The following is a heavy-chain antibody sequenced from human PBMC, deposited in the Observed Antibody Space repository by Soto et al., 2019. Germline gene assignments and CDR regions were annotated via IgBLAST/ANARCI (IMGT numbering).Heavy chain of an antibody. J-gene: IGHJ3*02. CDR3: ARQTDSYYTFDAFDI. V-gene: IGHV4-30-4*01. D-gene: IGHD3-22*01. Sequence: TLSLTCTVSGASVSNSHYYWSWVRQPPGKGLEWIGYIYYSGSTYYSPSLKSRLSISLDTSKNQFSLKLSSVTAADTAVYYCARQTDSYYTFDAFDIWGQGTMVT. CDR2: IYYSGST. CDR1: GASVSNSHYY.